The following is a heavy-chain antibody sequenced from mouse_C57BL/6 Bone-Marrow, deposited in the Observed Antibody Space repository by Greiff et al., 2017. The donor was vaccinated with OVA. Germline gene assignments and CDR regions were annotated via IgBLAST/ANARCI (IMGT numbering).Heavy chain of an antibody. CDR1: GYTFTSYW. CDR3: ARQGVRDYAMDY. Sequence: QVQLQQPGAELVKPGASVKMSCKASGYTFTSYWITWVKQRPGQGLEWIGDIYPGSGSTNYNEKFKSKATLTVATSSSTAYMHLSSLTSEDSAVYYCARQGVRDYAMDYWGQGTSVTVSA. V-gene: IGHV1-55*01. D-gene: IGHD2-1*01. J-gene: IGHJ4*01. CDR2: IYPGSGST.